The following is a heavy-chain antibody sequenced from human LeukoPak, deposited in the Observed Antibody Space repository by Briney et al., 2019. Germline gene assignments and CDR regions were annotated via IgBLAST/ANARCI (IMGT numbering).Heavy chain of an antibody. CDR1: GFTFSDYA. Sequence: GGSLRLSCAASGFTFSDYAMTWVRQAPGKGLEWVSSISGSGASRYYADSVKGRFTISRDISKNTLYLQMSSLRAEDAAVYYCAKGEGAYYYYGVDVWGQGTTVTVSS. D-gene: IGHD1-26*01. J-gene: IGHJ6*02. CDR2: ISGSGASR. V-gene: IGHV3-23*01. CDR3: AKGEGAYYYYGVDV.